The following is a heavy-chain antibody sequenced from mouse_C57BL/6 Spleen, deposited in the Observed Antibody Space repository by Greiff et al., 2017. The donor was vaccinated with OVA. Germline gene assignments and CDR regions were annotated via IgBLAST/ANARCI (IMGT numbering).Heavy chain of an antibody. CDR1: GYAFSSSW. CDR2: IYPGDGDT. V-gene: IGHV1-82*01. Sequence: VKLQQSGPELVKPGASVKISCKASGYAFSSSWMNWVKQRPGKGLEWIGRIYPGDGDTNYNGKFKGKATLTADTSSSTAYMQLSSLTSEDSAVYVGARSGGYAPCYYAMDYWGQGTSVTVSS. D-gene: IGHD2-2*01. J-gene: IGHJ4*01. CDR3: ARSGGYAPCYYAMDY.